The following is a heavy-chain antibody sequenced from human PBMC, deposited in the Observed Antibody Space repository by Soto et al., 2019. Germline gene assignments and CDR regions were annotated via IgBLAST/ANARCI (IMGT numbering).Heavy chain of an antibody. CDR3: ARIKFTYYYDTSGSGAFGM. CDR1: AFTFNSYR. J-gene: IGHJ3*02. D-gene: IGHD3-22*01. V-gene: IGHV1-18*01. Sequence: ASVKVSCKTSAFTFNSYRFTLVRQAPGQGLEWMGWISAYSGNTNYAQKLQGRLTMTTDTSTSTAYMELRSLRSDDTAVYYCARIKFTYYYDTSGSGAFGMWGQGTMVTVSS. CDR2: ISAYSGNT.